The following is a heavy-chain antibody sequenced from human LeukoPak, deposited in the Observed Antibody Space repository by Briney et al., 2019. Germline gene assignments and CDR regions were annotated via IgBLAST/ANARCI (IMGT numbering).Heavy chain of an antibody. CDR1: GGSVSSGSYY. D-gene: IGHD3-22*01. J-gene: IGHJ4*02. CDR2: IYYSGST. CDR3: ARGGYYDSSGYLSYYFDY. V-gene: IGHV4-61*01. Sequence: SETLSLTCTVSGGSVSSGSYYWSWIRQPPGKGLEWIGYIYYSGSTNYNPSLKSRVTISVDTSKNQFSLKLSSVTAADTAVYYCARGGYYDSSGYLSYYFDYWGQGTLVTVSS.